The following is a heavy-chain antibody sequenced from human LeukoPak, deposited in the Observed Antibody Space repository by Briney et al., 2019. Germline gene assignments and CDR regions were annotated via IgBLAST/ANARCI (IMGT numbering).Heavy chain of an antibody. J-gene: IGHJ4*02. CDR3: AKAPGIAVAGTHY. CDR1: GFTFSSYG. CDR2: ISGSGGST. V-gene: IGHV3-23*01. Sequence: GGSLRLSCAASGFTFSSYGMSWVRQAPGKGLEWVSAISGSGGSTYYADSVKGRFTISRDNSKNTLYLQMNSLRAEDTAVYYCAKAPGIAVAGTHYWGQGTLVTVSS. D-gene: IGHD6-19*01.